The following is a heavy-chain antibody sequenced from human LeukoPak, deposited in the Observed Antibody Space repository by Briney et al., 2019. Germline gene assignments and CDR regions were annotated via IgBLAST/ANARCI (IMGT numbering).Heavy chain of an antibody. J-gene: IGHJ1*01. CDR2: INPNSGGT. V-gene: IGHV1-2*02. Sequence: ASVRVSCKASGYTFTGYYMHWVRQAPGQGGEWMGWINPNSGGTNYAQKFQGRVTITRDTSISTAYMELSRLRSDDTAVYYCARVVVVAATGAEYFQHWGQGTLVTVSS. CDR1: GYTFTGYY. D-gene: IGHD2-15*01. CDR3: ARVVVVAATGAEYFQH.